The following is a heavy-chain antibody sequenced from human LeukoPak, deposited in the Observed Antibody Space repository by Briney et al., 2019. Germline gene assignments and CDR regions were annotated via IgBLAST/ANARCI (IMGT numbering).Heavy chain of an antibody. Sequence: GGSLRLSCAASGFTFSSYGMHWVRQAPGKGLEWVAVISYDGSNKYYADSVKGRFTISRDNSKNTLYLQMNSLRAEDTAVYYCAKNYHIFTCFYFYYLGQGTLVTVSS. V-gene: IGHV3-30*18. CDR3: AKNYHIFTCFYFYY. J-gene: IGHJ4*02. D-gene: IGHD3-9*01. CDR1: GFTFSSYG. CDR2: ISYDGSNK.